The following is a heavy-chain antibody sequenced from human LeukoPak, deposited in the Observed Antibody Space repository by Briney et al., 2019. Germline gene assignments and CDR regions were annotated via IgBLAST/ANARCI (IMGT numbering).Heavy chain of an antibody. CDR1: GFTFDDYG. D-gene: IGHD4-23*01. V-gene: IGHV3-20*04. CDR3: ARDTAGNPPEYFDY. CDR2: INWNGGST. Sequence: PGGSLRLSCAASGFTFDDYGMSWVRQAPGKGLEWVSGINWNGGSTVYADSVKGRFTISRDNAKNSLYLQMNSLRAEDTALYYCARDTAGNPPEYFDYWGQGTLVTVSS. J-gene: IGHJ4*02.